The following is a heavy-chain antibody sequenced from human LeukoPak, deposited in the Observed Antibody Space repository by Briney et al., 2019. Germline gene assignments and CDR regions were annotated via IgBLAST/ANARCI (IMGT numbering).Heavy chain of an antibody. V-gene: IGHV4-59*08. D-gene: IGHD6-19*01. CDR3: ARGGAIAVAGT. J-gene: IGHJ4*02. Sequence: SETLSLTCTVSGGSISSYYWSWIRQPPGKGLEWIGAIHYSGNTYYNPSLKSRVTISVDTSKNQFSLRLSSVTAADTAVYYCARGGAIAVAGTWGQGTLVTVSS. CDR1: GGSISSYY. CDR2: IHYSGNT.